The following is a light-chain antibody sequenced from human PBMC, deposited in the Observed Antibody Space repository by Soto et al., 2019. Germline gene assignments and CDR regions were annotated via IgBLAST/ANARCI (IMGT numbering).Light chain of an antibody. J-gene: IGLJ3*02. Sequence: QSALTQVASVSGSPGQSITISCTGTSSDVGGRDFVSWYQQHPGKAPKLIIYNVNYRPSGVSDRFSGSKSGNTASLTISGLQAVDEANYYCSSYTNTTTVVFGGGTKLTVL. V-gene: IGLV2-14*03. CDR1: SSDVGGRDF. CDR2: NVN. CDR3: SSYTNTTTVV.